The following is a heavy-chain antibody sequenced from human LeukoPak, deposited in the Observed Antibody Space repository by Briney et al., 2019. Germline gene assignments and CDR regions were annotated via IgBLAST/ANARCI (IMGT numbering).Heavy chain of an antibody. D-gene: IGHD4-23*01. CDR1: GFTFSSYE. CDR3: ARQDYGGPWGY. V-gene: IGHV3-48*03. CDR2: ISSSGSTI. J-gene: IGHJ4*02. Sequence: AGGSLRLSCAASGFTFSSYEMNWVRQAPGKGLEWVSYISSSGSTIYYADSVKGRFTISRDTAKNSLYLQMNSLRAEDTAVYYCARQDYGGPWGYWGQGTLVTVSS.